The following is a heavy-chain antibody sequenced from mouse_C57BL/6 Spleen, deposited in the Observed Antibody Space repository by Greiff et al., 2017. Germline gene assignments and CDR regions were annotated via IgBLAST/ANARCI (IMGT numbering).Heavy chain of an antibody. Sequence: VQLQQSGPELVKPGASVKISCKASGYTFTDYYMNWVKQSPGKSLEWIGEINPNNGGTSYNQKFKGKATLTVDKSSSTAYMELRSLTSEDSAVYYGARRGHCYGSGPWFAYWGQGTLVTVSA. D-gene: IGHD1-1*01. CDR3: ARRGHCYGSGPWFAY. CDR1: GYTFTDYY. CDR2: INPNNGGT. J-gene: IGHJ3*01. V-gene: IGHV1-26*01.